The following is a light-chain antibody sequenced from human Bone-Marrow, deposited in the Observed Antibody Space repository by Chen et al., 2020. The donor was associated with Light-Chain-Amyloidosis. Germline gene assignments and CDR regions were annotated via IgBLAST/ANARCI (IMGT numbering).Light chain of an antibody. V-gene: IGLV3-21*02. Sequence: SYVLTQPSSVSVAPGQTATLACGGNNIGSTSVHWYQQPPGQAPLLVVYDDSDRPSGIPERLSGSNSGNTATLTISRVEAGDEADYNCQVWDRSSDRPVFGGGTKLTVL. J-gene: IGLJ3*02. CDR1: NIGSTS. CDR2: DDS. CDR3: QVWDRSSDRPV.